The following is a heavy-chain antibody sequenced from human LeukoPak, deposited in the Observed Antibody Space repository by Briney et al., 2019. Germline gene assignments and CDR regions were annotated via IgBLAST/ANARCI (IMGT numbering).Heavy chain of an antibody. J-gene: IGHJ4*02. Sequence: GGSLRLSCVVSGFTLSSYAMSWVRQAPGKGLEWVAATSSSDSGKYHADSVRGRFTISIDNAKNSLYLQMNSLRAEDTAVYYCARVAINDYGDYFDYWGQGTLVTVSS. CDR1: GFTLSSYA. V-gene: IGHV3-23*01. D-gene: IGHD4-17*01. CDR3: ARVAINDYGDYFDY. CDR2: TSSSDSGK.